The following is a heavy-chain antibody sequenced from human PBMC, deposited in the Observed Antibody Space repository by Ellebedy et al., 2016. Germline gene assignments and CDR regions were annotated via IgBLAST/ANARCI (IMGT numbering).Heavy chain of an antibody. CDR1: GGSISSSSYY. Sequence: SETLSLTXTVSGGSISSSSYYWGWIRQPPGKGLEWIGEINHSGSTNYNPSLKSRVTISVDTSKNQFSLKLSSVTAADTAVYYCARGGSDPFDYWGQGTLVTVSS. CDR3: ARGGSDPFDY. V-gene: IGHV4-39*07. D-gene: IGHD3-10*01. J-gene: IGHJ4*02. CDR2: INHSGST.